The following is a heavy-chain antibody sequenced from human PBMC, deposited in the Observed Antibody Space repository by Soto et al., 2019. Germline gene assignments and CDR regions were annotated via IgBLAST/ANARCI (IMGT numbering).Heavy chain of an antibody. V-gene: IGHV1-8*01. J-gene: IGHJ4*02. Sequence: ASVKVACKASGYTFPSYDINWVRQATGQGLEWMGWMNPNSGNTGYAQKFQGRVTMTRNTSISTAYMELSSLRSEDTAVYYCARERTVAGNDYWGQGTQVTVSS. CDR1: GYTFPSYD. CDR3: ARERTVAGNDY. D-gene: IGHD6-19*01. CDR2: MNPNSGNT.